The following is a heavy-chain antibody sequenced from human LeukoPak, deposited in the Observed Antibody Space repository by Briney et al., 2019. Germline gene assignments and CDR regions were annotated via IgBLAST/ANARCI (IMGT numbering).Heavy chain of an antibody. J-gene: IGHJ6*02. D-gene: IGHD3-10*01. CDR2: IYYSGST. CDR3: ARETYYYGSGSYDSYGMDV. CDR1: GGSISSYY. V-gene: IGHV4-59*01. Sequence: PSETLSLTCTVSGGSISSYYWSWIRQPPGKGLEWIGYIYYSGSTSYNPSLKSRVTISVDTSKNQFSLKLSSVTAADTAVYYCARETYYYGSGSYDSYGMDVWGQGTTVTVSS.